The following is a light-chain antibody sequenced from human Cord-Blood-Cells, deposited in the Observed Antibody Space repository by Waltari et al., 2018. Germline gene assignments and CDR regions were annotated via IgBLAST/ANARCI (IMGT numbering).Light chain of an antibody. J-gene: IGKJ5*01. CDR2: AAS. Sequence: DIQMTQSPSYLSASVGDRVTIPCRASQSISSYLNWYQQKPGKAPNLLIYAASSLQSGVPARFSGSGSGTDFTLTISSLQPEDFATYYCQQSYSTPITFGQGTRLEIK. CDR1: QSISSY. V-gene: IGKV1-39*01. CDR3: QQSYSTPIT.